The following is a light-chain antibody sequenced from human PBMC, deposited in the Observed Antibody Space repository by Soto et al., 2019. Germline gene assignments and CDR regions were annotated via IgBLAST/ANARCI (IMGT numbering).Light chain of an antibody. CDR1: QSVLYSSNNKNY. J-gene: IGKJ1*01. CDR2: WAS. V-gene: IGKV4-1*01. Sequence: DIVMTQSPDSLSVSLCERATINCKCSQSVLYSSNNKNYLAWYQQKPGQPPKLLIYWASTRESGVPDRFSGSGSGTDFTLTISSLQAEDVAVYYCQQDYSTPWTFGQGTKV. CDR3: QQDYSTPWT.